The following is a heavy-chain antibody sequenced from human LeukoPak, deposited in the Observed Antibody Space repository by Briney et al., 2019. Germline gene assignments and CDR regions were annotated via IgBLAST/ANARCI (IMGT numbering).Heavy chain of an antibody. D-gene: IGHD1-14*01. V-gene: IGHV4-4*07. CDR2: IYTSGSN. Sequence: SATLSLTCTVSGASISSYYWRWIREPAGKGMEWIGRIYTSGSNNYNPSLKSRVTMSVDTSKNQFSLKLSSVTAADTAVYYCARDLNSNTEPHLGDWFDPWGEGTLVTVSS. CDR3: ARDLNSNTEPHLGDWFDP. J-gene: IGHJ5*02. CDR1: GASISSYY.